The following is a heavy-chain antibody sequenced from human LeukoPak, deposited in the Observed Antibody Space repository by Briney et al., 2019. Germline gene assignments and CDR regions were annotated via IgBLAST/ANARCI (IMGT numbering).Heavy chain of an antibody. CDR1: GFTFSGSA. CDR3: ARRDYYDSSGYLFDY. Sequence: PGGSLRLSCAASGFTFSGSAMHWVRQASGKGLEWVGRIRSKANSYATAYAASVKGRFTISRDDSKNTAYLQMNSLKTEDTAVYYCARRDYYDSSGYLFDYWGQGTLVTVSS. J-gene: IGHJ4*02. D-gene: IGHD3-22*01. V-gene: IGHV3-73*01. CDR2: IRSKANSYAT.